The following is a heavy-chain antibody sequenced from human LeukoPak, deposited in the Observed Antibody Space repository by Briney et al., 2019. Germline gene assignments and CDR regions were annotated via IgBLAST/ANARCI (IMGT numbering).Heavy chain of an antibody. CDR3: AKSTYYYDTFVNAFDI. J-gene: IGHJ3*02. CDR2: IYYSGST. V-gene: IGHV4-39*07. Sequence: SETLSLTCTVSGGSVSSSSYYWGWIRQPPGKGLEWIGSIYYSGSTYYNVSLKSRVTISVDTSKNQFSLKLSSVTAADTAVYYCAKSTYYYDTFVNAFDIWGQGTMVTVSS. D-gene: IGHD3-22*01. CDR1: GGSVSSSSYY.